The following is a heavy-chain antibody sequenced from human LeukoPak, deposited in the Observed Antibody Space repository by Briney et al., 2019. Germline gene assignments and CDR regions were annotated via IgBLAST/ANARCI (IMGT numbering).Heavy chain of an antibody. V-gene: IGHV3-53*01. CDR1: GFTVSSNY. CDR3: ATVARRYYYYMDV. CDR2: IYSGGST. Sequence: PGGSLRLSCAASGFTVSSNYMSWVRQAPGKGLEWVSVIYSGGSTYYADSVKGRFTISRDNSKNTLYLQMNSLRAEDTAVYYCATVARRYYYYMDVWGKGTTVTISS. J-gene: IGHJ6*03.